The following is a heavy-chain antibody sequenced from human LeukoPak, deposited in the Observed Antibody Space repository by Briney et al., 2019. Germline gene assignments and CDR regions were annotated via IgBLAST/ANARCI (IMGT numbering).Heavy chain of an antibody. V-gene: IGHV3-30*03. D-gene: IGHD3-3*01. J-gene: IGHJ4*02. CDR2: ISNDGSRK. Sequence: GRSLRLSCAASGFTFSRHGMHWVRQAPGKGLEWVAIISNDGSRKYYAHSVEGRFTISRDNSKNTLYLQMDSLRAEDTAVYYCARDRAWNYFDYWGQGTLVTVSS. CDR1: GFTFSRHG. CDR3: ARDRAWNYFDY.